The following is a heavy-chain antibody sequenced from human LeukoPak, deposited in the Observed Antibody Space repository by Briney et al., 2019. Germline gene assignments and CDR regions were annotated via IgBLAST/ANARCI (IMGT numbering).Heavy chain of an antibody. CDR3: ARAYPLAPRFGEPYNWFDP. CDR2: IYYSGST. Sequence: SETLSLTCTVSGGSISSGGYYWSWIRQHPGKGLEWIGYIYYSGSTYYNPSLKSRVTISVDTSKNQFSLKLSSVTAADTAVYYCARAYPLAPRFGEPYNWFDPWGQGTLVPVSS. CDR1: GGSISSGGYY. J-gene: IGHJ5*02. V-gene: IGHV4-31*03. D-gene: IGHD3-10*01.